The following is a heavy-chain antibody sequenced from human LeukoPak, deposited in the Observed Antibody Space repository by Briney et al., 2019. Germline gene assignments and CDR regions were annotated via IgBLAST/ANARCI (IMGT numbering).Heavy chain of an antibody. D-gene: IGHD2-2*01. V-gene: IGHV4-39*07. CDR2: MYSSGST. Sequence: SETLSLTCTVSGGSISSRSFYWGWIRQPPGKGLEWIGSMYSSGSTYYNPSLKSRVTISVDTSKNQFSLRLSSVTAADTAVYYCARGRQGYCSSTSCSPYNWFDPWGQGTLVTVSS. CDR3: ARGRQGYCSSTSCSPYNWFDP. J-gene: IGHJ5*02. CDR1: GGSISSRSFY.